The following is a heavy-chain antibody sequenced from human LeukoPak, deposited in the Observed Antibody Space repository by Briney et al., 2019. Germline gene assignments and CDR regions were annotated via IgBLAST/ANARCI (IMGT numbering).Heavy chain of an antibody. CDR3: TTDVVLWFGELSASDI. D-gene: IGHD3-10*01. V-gene: IGHV3-15*01. CDR1: GFTFSNAW. Sequence: GGSLRLSCAASGFTFSNAWMSWVRQAPGKGLEWVGRIKSKTDGGTTDYAAPVKGRFTISRDDSKNTLYLQMNSLKTEDTAVYYCTTDVVLWFGELSASDIWGQGTMVTVSS. CDR2: IKSKTDGGTT. J-gene: IGHJ3*02.